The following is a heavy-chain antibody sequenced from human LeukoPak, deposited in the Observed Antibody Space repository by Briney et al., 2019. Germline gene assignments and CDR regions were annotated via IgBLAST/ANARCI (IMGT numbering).Heavy chain of an antibody. J-gene: IGHJ1*01. CDR3: TTDAGVVVPAAIGEYFQH. CDR1: GFTFSNAW. V-gene: IGHV3-15*01. Sequence: GGSLRLSCAASGFTFSNAWMSWVRQAPGKGLEWVGRIKSKTDGGTTDYAAPVKGRFTISRDDSKNTLYLQMNSLKTEDTAVYYCTTDAGVVVPAAIGEYFQHWGQGTLVTVSS. D-gene: IGHD2-2*02. CDR2: IKSKTDGGTT.